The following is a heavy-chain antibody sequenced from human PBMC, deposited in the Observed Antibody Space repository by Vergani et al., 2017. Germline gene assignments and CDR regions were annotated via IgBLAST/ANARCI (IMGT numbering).Heavy chain of an antibody. V-gene: IGHV4-34*01. CDR2: INHSGST. Sequence: QVQLQQWGAGLVKTSENLALTCAVYGGSLRGHYWTWIRQPPGKGLEWIGEINHSGSTYYNPSLKSRVSISIDTSQREFSLNLHCVTAADTAVYYCARGVGPYVDSSXGGVTGYSHYFDRWGEGHLVTVSS. CDR3: ARGVGPYVDSSXGGVTGYSHYFDR. D-gene: IGHD2-8*02. CDR1: GGSLRGHY. J-gene: IGHJ4*02.